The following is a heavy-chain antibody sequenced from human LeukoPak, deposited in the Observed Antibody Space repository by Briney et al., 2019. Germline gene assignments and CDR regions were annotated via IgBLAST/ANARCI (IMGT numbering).Heavy chain of an antibody. V-gene: IGHV3-11*05. Sequence: GGSLRLSCAASGFIFSGYYMSWIRQVPGKGPEWVSYISGSSSYTNYADSVKGRFTISRDNAKNSLYLQMNSLRAEDTAVYYCARDRSSSSWFDYWGQGTLVTVSS. CDR1: GFIFSGYY. D-gene: IGHD2-2*01. J-gene: IGHJ4*02. CDR2: ISGSSSYT. CDR3: ARDRSSSSWFDY.